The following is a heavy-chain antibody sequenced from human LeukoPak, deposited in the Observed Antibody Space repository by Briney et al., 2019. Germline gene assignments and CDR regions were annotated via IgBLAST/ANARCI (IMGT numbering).Heavy chain of an antibody. D-gene: IGHD1-26*01. CDR2: ISWNSGSI. CDR3: AKAELNGDYVDY. CDR1: GFTFDDYA. Sequence: GRSLRLSCAASGFTFDDYAMHWVRQAPGKGLEWVSGISWNSGSIGYADSVKGRFTISRDNAKNSLYLQMNSLRAEDMALYYCAKAELNGDYVDYWGQGTLVTVSS. V-gene: IGHV3-9*03. J-gene: IGHJ4*02.